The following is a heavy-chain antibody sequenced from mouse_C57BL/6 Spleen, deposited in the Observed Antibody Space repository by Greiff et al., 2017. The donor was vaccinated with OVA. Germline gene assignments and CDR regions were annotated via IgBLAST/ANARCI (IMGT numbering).Heavy chain of an antibody. D-gene: IGHD2-3*01. V-gene: IGHV5-17*01. CDR1: GFTFSDYG. J-gene: IGHJ4*01. Sequence: EVQLVESGGGLVKPGGSLKLSCAASGFTFSDYGMHWVRQAPEKGLEWVAYISSGSSTIYYADTVKGRFTISRDNAKKTLFLQMTSLRSEDTAMYYCARLYDGYYEDAMDYWGQGTSVTVSS. CDR3: ARLYDGYYEDAMDY. CDR2: ISSGSSTI.